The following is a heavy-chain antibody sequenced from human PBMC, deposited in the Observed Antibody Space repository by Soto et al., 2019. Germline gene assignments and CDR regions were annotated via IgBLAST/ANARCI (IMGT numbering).Heavy chain of an antibody. D-gene: IGHD2-15*01. Sequence: EVQLLESGGGLVQPGRSLRLSCAASGFMFSSYDMNWVRQAPGKGLEWVSSITDNGGSKYYADSVKGRFTISRDNSKNTLYLQMTSLRADDTSVYYCAKDICGRSSCYNDYWGKGTLVTVSP. CDR1: GFMFSSYD. J-gene: IGHJ4*02. V-gene: IGHV3-23*01. CDR2: ITDNGGSK. CDR3: AKDICGRSSCYNDY.